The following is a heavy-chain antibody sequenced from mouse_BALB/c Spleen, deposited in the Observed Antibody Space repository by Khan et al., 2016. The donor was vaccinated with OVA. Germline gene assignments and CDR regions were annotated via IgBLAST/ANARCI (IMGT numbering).Heavy chain of an antibody. CDR3: LRSLYYYGSAYEGFAY. V-gene: IGHV1S136*01. CDR2: ISPNSDGS. D-gene: IGHD1-1*01. CDR1: GYTFTSYV. J-gene: IGHJ3*01. Sequence: EVQLQQSGPELVKPGASVKMSCKASGYTFTSYVMHWVKQKPGQGLEWIGYISPNSDGSKYNEKFRGKATLTSEKSSSTAYMELSSLTSVDSAVYYCLRSLYYYGSAYEGFAYWGQGTLVTVSA.